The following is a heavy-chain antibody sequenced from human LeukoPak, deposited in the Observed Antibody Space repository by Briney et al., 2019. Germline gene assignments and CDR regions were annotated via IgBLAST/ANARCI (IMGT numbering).Heavy chain of an antibody. CDR2: LHTSGTT. D-gene: IGHD3-10*01. Sequence: SETLSLACTVSGGSISSSHWSWIRQPAGKGLEWIGRLHTSGTTNYNPSLKSRVTMSVDTSKNQFSLKLSSVTAADTAVYYCARGWASGSHLHWFDPWGQGTLVTVSS. V-gene: IGHV4-4*07. CDR3: ARGWASGSHLHWFDP. J-gene: IGHJ5*02. CDR1: GGSISSSH.